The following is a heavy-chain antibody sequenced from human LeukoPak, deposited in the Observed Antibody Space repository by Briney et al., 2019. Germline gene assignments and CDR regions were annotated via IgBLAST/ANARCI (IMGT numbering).Heavy chain of an antibody. Sequence: ASVKVSCKASGYTFTSYDINWVRQATGQGLEWMGWMNPNSGNTGYAQKFQGRVTMTRNTSTSTAYMELSSLRSEDTAVYYCARGRRCSNISCYTLVDYWGQGTLVTVSS. D-gene: IGHD2-2*02. CDR1: GYTFTSYD. V-gene: IGHV1-8*01. J-gene: IGHJ4*02. CDR2: MNPNSGNT. CDR3: ARGRRCSNISCYTLVDY.